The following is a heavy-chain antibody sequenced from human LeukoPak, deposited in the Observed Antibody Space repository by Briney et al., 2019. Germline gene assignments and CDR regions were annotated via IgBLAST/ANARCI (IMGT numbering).Heavy chain of an antibody. V-gene: IGHV4-34*01. J-gene: IGHJ3*02. CDR1: GGSFSGYY. CDR2: INHSGST. Sequence: SETLSLTCAVYGGSFSGYYWSWIRQPPGKGLEWIGEINHSGSTYYNPSLKSRVTISVDTSKNQFSLKLSSVTAADTAVYYCARSYSSGGAFDIWGQGTMVTVSS. D-gene: IGHD3-22*01. CDR3: ARSYSSGGAFDI.